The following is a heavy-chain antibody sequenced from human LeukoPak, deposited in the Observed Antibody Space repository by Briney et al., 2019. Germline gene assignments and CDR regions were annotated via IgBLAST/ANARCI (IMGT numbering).Heavy chain of an antibody. CDR3: ARLSQYYYGSGSYSYFDY. V-gene: IGHV1-46*01. Sequence: ASVKVSCKASGYTFTSYYMHWVRQAPGQGLEWMGIINPSGGSTSYAQKFQGRVTMTRDTSTSTVYMELSSLRSEDTAVYYCARLSQYYYGSGSYSYFDYWGQGTLDTVSS. D-gene: IGHD3-10*01. CDR1: GYTFTSYY. J-gene: IGHJ4*02. CDR2: INPSGGST.